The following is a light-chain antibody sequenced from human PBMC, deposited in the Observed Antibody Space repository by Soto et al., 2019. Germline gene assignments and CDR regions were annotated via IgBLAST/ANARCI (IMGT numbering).Light chain of an antibody. J-gene: IGKJ4*01. V-gene: IGKV1-39*01. Sequence: DIQMTQSPSSLSASVGDSVTITCRASHNIVNYLNWYQRKPGQAPKLLIYGASSLQRGVPSRFSGSGSGTDFTLTITTLQPEDFATFYCPQSYSVPLTFGGGTKVEI. CDR1: HNIVNY. CDR2: GAS. CDR3: PQSYSVPLT.